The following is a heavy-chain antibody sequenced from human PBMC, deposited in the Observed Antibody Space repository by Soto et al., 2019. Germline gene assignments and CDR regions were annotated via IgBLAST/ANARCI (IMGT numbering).Heavy chain of an antibody. Sequence: GASVKVSCKASGYIFTDYYMHWVRQAPGQELGWMGRINPNSGGTNYAQKFQGRVTMTGDTSTSTAYTELTSLGSEDTAVYYCARVVMTTVPASYYYGMDVWGQGTTVTVSS. CDR3: ARVVMTTVPASYYYGMDV. D-gene: IGHD4-4*01. V-gene: IGHV1-2*06. CDR2: INPNSGGT. CDR1: GYIFTDYY. J-gene: IGHJ6*02.